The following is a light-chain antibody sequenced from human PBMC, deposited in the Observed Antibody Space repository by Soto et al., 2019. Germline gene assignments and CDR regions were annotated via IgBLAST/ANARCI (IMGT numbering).Light chain of an antibody. CDR2: DAS. J-gene: IGKJ2*01. CDR3: QQYDNLGT. V-gene: IGKV1-5*01. CDR1: QSISSW. Sequence: DIPMTQSPSTLSASVGDRVALTFRASQSISSWLAWYQQKLGRAPRLLIYDASSLESGVPSRFSGSGYGTEFTLTISSLQPDDFATYYCQQYDNLGTFGQGTKVDIK.